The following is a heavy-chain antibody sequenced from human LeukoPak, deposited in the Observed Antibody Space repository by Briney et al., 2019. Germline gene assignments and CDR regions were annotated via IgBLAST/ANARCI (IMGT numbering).Heavy chain of an antibody. V-gene: IGHV3-7*01. CDR3: AREGHYDILTGYSPGEYYYYYMDV. Sequence: PGGSLRLSCAASGFTFSSYWMSWVRQAPGKGLERVAHIKQDGGGKYYVDSVRGRFTISRDNAKNSLSLQMNSLRAEDTAVYYCAREGHYDILTGYSPGEYYYYYMDVWGKGTTVTVSS. D-gene: IGHD3-9*01. CDR2: IKQDGGGK. CDR1: GFTFSSYW. J-gene: IGHJ6*03.